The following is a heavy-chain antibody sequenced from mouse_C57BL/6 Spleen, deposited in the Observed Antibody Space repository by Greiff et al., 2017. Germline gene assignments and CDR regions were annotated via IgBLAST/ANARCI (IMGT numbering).Heavy chain of an antibody. CDR1: GYTFTDYE. J-gene: IGHJ3*01. Sequence: VKLQESGAELVRPGASVTLSCKASGYTFTDYEMHWVKQTPVHGLEWIGAIDPETGGTAYNQKFKGKAILTADKSSSTAYMELRSLTSEDSAVYYCTRSYDGYNGGFAYWGQGTLVTVSA. CDR3: TRSYDGYNGGFAY. CDR2: IDPETGGT. V-gene: IGHV1-15*01. D-gene: IGHD2-3*01.